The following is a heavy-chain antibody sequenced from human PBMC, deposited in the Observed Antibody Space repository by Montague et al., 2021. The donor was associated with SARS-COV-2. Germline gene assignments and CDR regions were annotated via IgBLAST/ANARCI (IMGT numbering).Heavy chain of an antibody. CDR2: IYYSGST. Sequence: SETLSLTCTVSGGSISGYYWSWIRQPPGKGLEWIGYIYYSGSTKXNPFLESRVTVSVDRSKSQVSLKLSSVTAADTAVYYCARLLRSCSNGVCRTYYYAMDVWGQGTTVTVSS. J-gene: IGHJ6*02. D-gene: IGHD2-8*01. CDR3: ARLLRSCSNGVCRTYYYAMDV. CDR1: GGSISGYY. V-gene: IGHV4-59*01.